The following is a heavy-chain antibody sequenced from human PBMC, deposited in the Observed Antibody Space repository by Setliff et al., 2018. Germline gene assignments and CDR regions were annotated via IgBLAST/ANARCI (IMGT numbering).Heavy chain of an antibody. V-gene: IGHV1-2*02. CDR1: GYIFTNYH. Sequence: ASVKVSCKASGYIFTNYHIRWVRQAPGQGLEWMGWINPYSDDTHYAQNFQGRITITMDTSISTVYMELSSLRSDDTAVYYCARSNYDFWSGYPNWFDPWGQGSLVTVS. CDR3: ARSNYDFWSGYPNWFDP. CDR2: INPYSDDT. J-gene: IGHJ5*02. D-gene: IGHD3-3*01.